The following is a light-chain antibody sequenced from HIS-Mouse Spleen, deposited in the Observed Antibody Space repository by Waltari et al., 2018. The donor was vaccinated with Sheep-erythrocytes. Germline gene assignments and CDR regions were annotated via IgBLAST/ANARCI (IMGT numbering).Light chain of an antibody. J-gene: IGLJ1*01. V-gene: IGLV2-11*01. CDR3: CSYAGSYNHV. CDR1: SSAVGGYNY. Sequence: QSALTQPRSVSGSPGQSVTISCTGTSSAVGGYNYVSWYQQHPGKAPKLMIYDVRKRPLGVPDRFSGSKSGNTASLTISGLQAEDEADYYCCSYAGSYNHVFATGTKVTVL. CDR2: DVR.